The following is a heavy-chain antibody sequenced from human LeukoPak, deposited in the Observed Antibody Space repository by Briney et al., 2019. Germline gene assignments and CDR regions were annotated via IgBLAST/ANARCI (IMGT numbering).Heavy chain of an antibody. V-gene: IGHV3-30-3*01. D-gene: IGHD3-16*01. J-gene: IGHJ4*02. CDR1: GFTFSSYA. Sequence: GGSLRLSCAASGFTFSSYAMHWVRQAPGKGLEWLAVISYDGSNKYYADSVNGRFRISRDNAKSSLDLEMNSLRAEDTAVYYCARAMSTFGGVRNYFDSWGQGTLVTVSS. CDR3: ARAMSTFGGVRNYFDS. CDR2: ISYDGSNK.